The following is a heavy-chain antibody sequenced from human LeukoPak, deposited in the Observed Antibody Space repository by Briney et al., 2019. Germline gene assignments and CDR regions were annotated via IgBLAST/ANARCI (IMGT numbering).Heavy chain of an antibody. V-gene: IGHV3-9*01. CDR3: AKDIFRGGYNSPFDY. J-gene: IGHJ4*02. CDR1: GFTFDDYA. Sequence: GGSLRLSCAASGFTFDDYAMHWVRQAPGKGLEWVSGISWNSGSIGYADSVKGRFTISRDNAKNPLYLQMNSLRAEDTALYYCAKDIFRGGYNSPFDYWGQGTLVTVSS. CDR2: ISWNSGSI. D-gene: IGHD5-24*01.